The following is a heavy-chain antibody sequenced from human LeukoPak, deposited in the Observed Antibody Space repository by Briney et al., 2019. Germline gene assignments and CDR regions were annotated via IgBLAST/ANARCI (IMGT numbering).Heavy chain of an antibody. D-gene: IGHD1-20*01. V-gene: IGHV3-48*02. CDR2: ISSGSSTI. CDR1: GFTFSSYS. CDR3: ARTGITGIFDAFDI. Sequence: PGGSLRLSCAASGFTFSSYSMNWVRQAPGKGLEWVSFISSGSSTIHYADSVRIRFTVSRDNAKNSLYLQMNSLRNEDTAVYYCARTGITGIFDAFDIWGQGTLVTVSS. J-gene: IGHJ3*02.